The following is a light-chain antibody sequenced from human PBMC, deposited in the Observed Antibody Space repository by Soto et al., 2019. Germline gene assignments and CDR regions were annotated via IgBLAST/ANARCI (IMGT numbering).Light chain of an antibody. J-gene: IGLJ1*01. CDR3: AAWDDSLNGDV. CDR2: SNN. Sequence: QSVLTQPPSESGTPGQRVTISCSGSSSNIGSNTVNWYQQLPGTAPKLLIYSNNQRPSGVPDRFSGSKSGTSASLAISGLQSEDEADYYCAAWDDSLNGDVFGSGTKVTVL. CDR1: SSNIGSNT. V-gene: IGLV1-44*01.